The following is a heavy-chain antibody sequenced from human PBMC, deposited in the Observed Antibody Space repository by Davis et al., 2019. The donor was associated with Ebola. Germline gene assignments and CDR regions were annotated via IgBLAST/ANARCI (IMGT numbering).Heavy chain of an antibody. CDR3: ASSMATRRNYFDY. V-gene: IGHV4-39*01. D-gene: IGHD5-24*01. J-gene: IGHJ4*02. Sequence: SETLSLTCTVSAGSISSSSYYWGWLRQPPGKGLEWFGSIYYSGSTYYNPSLKSRVTISVDTSKNQFSLKLSSVTAADTAVYYCASSMATRRNYFDYWGQGTLVTVSS. CDR2: IYYSGST. CDR1: AGSISSSSYY.